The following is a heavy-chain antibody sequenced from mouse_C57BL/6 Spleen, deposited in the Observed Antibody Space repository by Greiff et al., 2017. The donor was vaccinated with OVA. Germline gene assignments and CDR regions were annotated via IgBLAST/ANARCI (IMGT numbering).Heavy chain of an antibody. D-gene: IGHD1-1*01. CDR1: GYTFTSYW. V-gene: IGHV1-52*01. CDR2: IDPSDSET. CDR3: ARSGYYGSSYDAWFAY. Sequence: VQLQQPGAELVRPGSSVKLSCKASGYTFTSYWMHWVKQRPIQGLEWIGNIDPSDSETHYNQKFKDKATLTVDKSSSTAYMQLSSLTSEDSAVYYCARSGYYGSSYDAWFAYGGQGTLVTVSA. J-gene: IGHJ3*01.